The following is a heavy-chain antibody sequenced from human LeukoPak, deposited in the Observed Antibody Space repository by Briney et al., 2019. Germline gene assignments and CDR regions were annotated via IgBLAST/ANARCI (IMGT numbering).Heavy chain of an antibody. CDR2: ISYDGSNK. J-gene: IGHJ4*02. D-gene: IGHD2-2*02. Sequence: GGSLRLSCAASGFTFSSYGMHWVRQAPGKGLEWVAVISYDGSNKYYADSVKGRFTISGDNSKNTLYLQMNSLRAEDTAVYYCAKDSGYCSSTSCYMNYWGQGTLVTVSS. V-gene: IGHV3-30*18. CDR1: GFTFSSYG. CDR3: AKDSGYCSSTSCYMNY.